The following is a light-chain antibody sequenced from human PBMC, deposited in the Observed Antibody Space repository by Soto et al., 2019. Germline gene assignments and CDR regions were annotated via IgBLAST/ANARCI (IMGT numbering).Light chain of an antibody. V-gene: IGKV3-15*01. CDR1: QSVSSN. Sequence: EIVMKQSPATLSVSPGERATLSCRASQSVSSNLAWYQQKPGQAPRLLIYGASTRATGIPARFSGSGSGTEFTLTISSLQSEEFAVYYCQQYNNWPPYTFGQGTKLEIK. CDR3: QQYNNWPPYT. J-gene: IGKJ2*01. CDR2: GAS.